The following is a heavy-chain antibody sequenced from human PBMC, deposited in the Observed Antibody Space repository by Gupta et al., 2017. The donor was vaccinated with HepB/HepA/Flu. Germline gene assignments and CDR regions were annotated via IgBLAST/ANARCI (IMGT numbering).Heavy chain of an antibody. Sequence: EVQLVESGGGLVQPGRSLRLSCAASGFTFDDYAMHWVRQAPGKGLEWVSGISWNSGSIGYADSVKGRFTISRDNAKNSLYLQMNSLRAEDTALYYCAKDSIAVASTNFDYWGQGTLVTVSS. CDR2: ISWNSGSI. V-gene: IGHV3-9*01. CDR1: GFTFDDYA. J-gene: IGHJ4*02. D-gene: IGHD6-19*01. CDR3: AKDSIAVASTNFDY.